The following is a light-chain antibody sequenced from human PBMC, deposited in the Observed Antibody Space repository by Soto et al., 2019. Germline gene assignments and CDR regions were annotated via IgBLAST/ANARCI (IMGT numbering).Light chain of an antibody. J-gene: IGLJ2*01. V-gene: IGLV1-44*01. CDR2: SND. Sequence: QSVLTQPPSLSGTPGQRVTISCSGSSSNIGSNTVNWYQQLPGTAPKLLIYSNDQRPSGVPDRFSGSKSGTSASLAISGLRSEDEADYYCAAWDDSLNGRVFGGGTKLTVL. CDR1: SSNIGSNT. CDR3: AAWDDSLNGRV.